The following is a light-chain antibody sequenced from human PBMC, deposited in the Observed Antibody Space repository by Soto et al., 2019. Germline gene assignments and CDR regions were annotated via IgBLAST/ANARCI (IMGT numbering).Light chain of an antibody. Sequence: DIQMTQSPSTLSASVGDRVTLTCRASQSISTWLAWYQQKPGKAPKILIYKASNLESGVPSRFSGSRSGTEFTLTISSLQPDDFATYYCQQYNSYSRTFGQGTKLEIK. CDR2: KAS. CDR3: QQYNSYSRT. CDR1: QSISTW. V-gene: IGKV1-5*03. J-gene: IGKJ2*01.